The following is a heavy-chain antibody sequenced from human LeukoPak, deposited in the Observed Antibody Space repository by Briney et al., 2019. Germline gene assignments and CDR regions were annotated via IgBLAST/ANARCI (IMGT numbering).Heavy chain of an antibody. Sequence: ASVKVSCKASGYTFTSYGISWVRQAPGQGLEWMGWISAYYGNTNYAQKLQGRVTLTTDTSTSIAYMELRSLTSDDTAVYFCARADDISPRYYYGMDVWGPGTTV. CDR1: GYTFTSYG. D-gene: IGHD3-9*01. J-gene: IGHJ6*02. V-gene: IGHV1-18*01. CDR3: ARADDISPRYYYGMDV. CDR2: ISAYYGNT.